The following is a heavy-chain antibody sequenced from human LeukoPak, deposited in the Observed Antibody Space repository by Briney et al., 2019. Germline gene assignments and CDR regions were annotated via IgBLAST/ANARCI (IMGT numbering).Heavy chain of an antibody. V-gene: IGHV3-30-3*01. D-gene: IGHD2-15*01. Sequence: GGSLRPSCAASGFTFSSYAMHWVRQAPGKGLEWVAVISYDGSNKYYADSVKGRFTISRDNSKNTLYLQMNSLRAEDTAVYYCARDASRVVAATDTEDYFDYWGQGTLVTVSS. CDR2: ISYDGSNK. CDR1: GFTFSSYA. J-gene: IGHJ4*02. CDR3: ARDASRVVAATDTEDYFDY.